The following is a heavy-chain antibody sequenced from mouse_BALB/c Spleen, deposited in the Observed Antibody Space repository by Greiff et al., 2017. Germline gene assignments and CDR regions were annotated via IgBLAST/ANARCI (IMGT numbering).Heavy chain of an antibody. CDR1: GYTFTSYW. V-gene: IGHV1-87*01. CDR3: ARRGYGRDYAMDY. D-gene: IGHD2-10*02. CDR2: IYPGDGDT. J-gene: IGHJ4*01. Sequence: VQLQESGAELARPGASVKLSCKASGYTFTSYWMQWVKQRPGQGLEWIGAIYPGDGDTRYTQKFKGKATLTADKSSSTAYMQLSSLASEDSAVYYCARRGYGRDYAMDYWGQGTSVTVSS.